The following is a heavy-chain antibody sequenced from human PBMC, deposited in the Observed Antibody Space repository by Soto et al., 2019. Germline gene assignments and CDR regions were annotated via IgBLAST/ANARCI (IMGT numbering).Heavy chain of an antibody. CDR2: FSGSGTT. D-gene: IGHD3-16*01. V-gene: IGHV3-23*01. J-gene: IGHJ4*02. CDR1: GFTFSGHS. Sequence: EVQLLESGGGLEQPGGSLRLSCAASGFTFSGHSMSWVRQAPGKGLEWVSTFSGSGTTYYADSVKGRFTISRDDSKKTLYLQMNSPRVEDTAIYYCAKLTQYWGQGTLVTVSP. CDR3: AKLTQY.